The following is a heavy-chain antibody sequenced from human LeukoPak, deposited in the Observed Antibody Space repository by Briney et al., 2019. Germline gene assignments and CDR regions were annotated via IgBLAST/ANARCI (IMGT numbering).Heavy chain of an antibody. CDR2: ISNSGSTK. V-gene: IGHV3-48*03. CDR3: ARDVGYVGPFDY. D-gene: IGHD2-2*01. CDR1: GFTFSSFE. J-gene: IGHJ4*02. Sequence: GGSLRLSCSASGFTFSSFEMNWVRQAPGKGLEWISYISNSGSTKYYADSVKGRFTISRDNAEKSLYLQMNSLRAEDTAVYYCARDVGYVGPFDYWGQGILVTVSS.